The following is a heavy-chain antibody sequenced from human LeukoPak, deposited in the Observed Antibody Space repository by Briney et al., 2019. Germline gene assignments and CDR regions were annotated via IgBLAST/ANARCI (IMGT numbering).Heavy chain of an antibody. J-gene: IGHJ4*02. CDR3: ASDGYGELTGILYY. CDR1: GFTFSSYA. CDR2: ISYDGSNK. Sequence: PGRSLRLSCAASGFTFSSYAMHWVRQAPGKGLEWVAVISYDGSNKYYADSVKGRVTISRDNSNNTLYLQMNSLRAEDTAVYYCASDGYGELTGILYYWGQGTLVTVSS. V-gene: IGHV3-30-3*01. D-gene: IGHD2-8*02.